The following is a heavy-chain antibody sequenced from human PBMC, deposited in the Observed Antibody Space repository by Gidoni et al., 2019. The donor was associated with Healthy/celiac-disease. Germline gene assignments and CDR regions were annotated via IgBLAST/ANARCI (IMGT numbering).Heavy chain of an antibody. D-gene: IGHD3-3*01. CDR2: ISWNSGSI. CDR1: GFPFDDYA. CDR3: AKDPASITIFGYFQH. J-gene: IGHJ1*01. Sequence: EVQLVESGGGLVQPGRSLRLSCAASGFPFDDYAMHWVRQAPGKGLEWVSGISWNSGSIGYADSVKGRFTISRDNAKNSLYLQMNSLRAEDTALYYCAKDPASITIFGYFQHWGQGTLVTVSS. V-gene: IGHV3-9*01.